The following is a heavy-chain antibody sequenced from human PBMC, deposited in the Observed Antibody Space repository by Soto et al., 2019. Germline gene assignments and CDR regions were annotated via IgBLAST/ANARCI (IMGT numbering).Heavy chain of an antibody. V-gene: IGHV1-18*01. D-gene: IGHD1-26*01. J-gene: IGHJ4*02. CDR2: ISAHNGNT. CDR1: GYAFTTYG. Sequence: QVHLVQSGAEVKKPGASVKVSCQASGYAFTTYGITWVRQAPGQGLEWMGWISAHNGNTNYAQKLQGRVTVTRDPSTSTAYMELRSLRSDDTAVYYCARGSDGDYWGQGALVTVSS. CDR3: ARGSDGDY.